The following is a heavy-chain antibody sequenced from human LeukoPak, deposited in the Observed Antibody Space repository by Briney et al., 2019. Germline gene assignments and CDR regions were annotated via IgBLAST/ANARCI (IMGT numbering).Heavy chain of an antibody. CDR3: ARDRDFLSGSPPPYYYMDV. Sequence: PSETLSLTCTVSGGSISPYYWSWIRQPAGKGLEWIGRIYTRGSTNYNPSPKRRVTLSVDTTKNQSSLNRTSSTPAATPVSSSARDRDFLSGSPPPYYYMDVWGKGTTVTVSS. V-gene: IGHV4-4*07. J-gene: IGHJ6*03. D-gene: IGHD3-3*01. CDR1: GGSISPYY. CDR2: IYTRGST.